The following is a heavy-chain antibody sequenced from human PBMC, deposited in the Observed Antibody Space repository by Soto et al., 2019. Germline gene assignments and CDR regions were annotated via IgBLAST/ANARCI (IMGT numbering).Heavy chain of an antibody. V-gene: IGHV3-30*03. J-gene: IGHJ6*02. D-gene: IGHD3-3*01. CDR3: ARDRYSYYDFWSGSLPYSYYGMHA. CDR1: EVTSSSSG. Sequence: LRDACGAAEVTSSSSGMHCISQNPGKGLEWVAFISYDGSSKYYVDSVKGRFTISRDNSKNTLYLQMNSLRAEDTAVYYCARDRYSYYDFWSGSLPYSYYGMHAWGPGPPVTAS. CDR2: ISYDGSSK.